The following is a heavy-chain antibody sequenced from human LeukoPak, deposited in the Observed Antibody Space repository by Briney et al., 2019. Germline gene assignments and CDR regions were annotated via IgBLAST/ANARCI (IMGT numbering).Heavy chain of an antibody. Sequence: GRSLRLSCAASGFTFYDYAMHWVRQAPGKGLQWVSGISWNSGSIGYADSVRGRFTISRDNAKNSLNLQMNSLRAEDTALYYCAKDKGSTGGGAAIYYYYGMDVWGQGTTVTVSS. CDR3: AKDKGSTGGGAAIYYYYGMDV. J-gene: IGHJ6*02. V-gene: IGHV3-9*01. CDR2: ISWNSGSI. CDR1: GFTFYDYA. D-gene: IGHD2-2*01.